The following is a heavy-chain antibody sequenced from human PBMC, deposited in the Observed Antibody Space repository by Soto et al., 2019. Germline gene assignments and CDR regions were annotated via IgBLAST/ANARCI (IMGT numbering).Heavy chain of an antibody. J-gene: IGHJ6*02. CDR2: ISGSGGST. V-gene: IGHV3-23*01. D-gene: IGHD2-2*01. CDR1: GFTFSSYA. CDR3: ATKDIVVVPAAYYYYGMDV. Sequence: GGSLRLSCAASGFTFSSYAMSWVRQAPGKGLEWVSAISGSGGSTYYADSVKGRFTISRDNSKNTLYLQMNSLRAEDTAVYYSATKDIVVVPAAYYYYGMDVWGQGTTVTVSS.